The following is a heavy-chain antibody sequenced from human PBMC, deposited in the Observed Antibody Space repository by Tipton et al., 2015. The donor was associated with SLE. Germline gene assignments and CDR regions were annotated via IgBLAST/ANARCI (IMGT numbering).Heavy chain of an antibody. CDR2: IIPIFGTA. CDR3: ARDTVSRLYGMDV. J-gene: IGHJ6*01. V-gene: IGHV1-69*05. Sequence: QSGAEVKKPGASVKVSCKASGYTFTSYGISWVRQAPGQGLEWMGGIIPIFGTANYAQKFQGRVTITTDESTSTVYMELSSLRSEDTAVYYCARDTVSRLYGMDVWGQGTTVTVSS. CDR1: GYTFTSYG. D-gene: IGHD6-25*01.